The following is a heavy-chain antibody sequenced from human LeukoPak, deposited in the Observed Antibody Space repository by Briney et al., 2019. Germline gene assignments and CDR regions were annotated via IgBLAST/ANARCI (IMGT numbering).Heavy chain of an antibody. Sequence: SETLSLTCTVSGGSISSYYWSWIRQPPGKGLEWIGYVYYSGSTNYNPSLKSRVTISVDTSKNQFSLKLSSVTAADTAVYYCARDGGLRGRWFDPWGQGTLVTVSS. CDR3: ARDGGLRGRWFDP. V-gene: IGHV4-59*01. CDR2: VYYSGST. D-gene: IGHD4-17*01. CDR1: GGSISSYY. J-gene: IGHJ5*02.